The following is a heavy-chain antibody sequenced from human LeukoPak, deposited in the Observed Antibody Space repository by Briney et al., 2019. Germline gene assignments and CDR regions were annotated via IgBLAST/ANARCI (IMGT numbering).Heavy chain of an antibody. Sequence: GVSLRLSCAASGFTFSNYWMHWVRQAPGKGLVWVSRINSDGSSTSYADSVKGRFTISRDNAKNTLYLQMNSVRAEDTAVYYCLAGTGYWGQGTLVTVSS. CDR1: GFTFSNYW. CDR3: LAGTGY. CDR2: INSDGSST. D-gene: IGHD6-13*01. V-gene: IGHV3-74*01. J-gene: IGHJ4*02.